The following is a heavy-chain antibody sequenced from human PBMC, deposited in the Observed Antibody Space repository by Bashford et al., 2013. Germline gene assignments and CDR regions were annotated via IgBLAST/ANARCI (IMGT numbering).Heavy chain of an antibody. D-gene: IGHD4-23*01. Sequence: ASVKVSCKASGYTFTGYYMHWVRQAPGQGLEWMGWINPNSGGTNYAQKFQGWVTMTRDTSISTAYMELSRLRSDDTAVYYCATRIGGGNSEGFDYWGQGTLVTVSS. J-gene: IGHJ4*02. CDR1: GYTFTGYY. CDR3: ATRIGGGNSEGFDY. CDR2: INPNSGGT. V-gene: IGHV1-2*04.